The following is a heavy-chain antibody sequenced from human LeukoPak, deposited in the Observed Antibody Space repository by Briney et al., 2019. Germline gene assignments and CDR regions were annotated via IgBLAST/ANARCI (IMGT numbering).Heavy chain of an antibody. Sequence: GGSLRLSCAASGFTVSGNYMSWVRQAPGKGLEWVSAIYSGGKTYYADSVKGRLTISRDNSKNTLYLQMNSLRAEDTAVYYCARDGSSGWSHDYWGQGALVTVSS. CDR3: ARDGSSGWSHDY. CDR1: GFTVSGNY. J-gene: IGHJ4*02. D-gene: IGHD6-19*01. CDR2: IYSGGKT. V-gene: IGHV3-66*01.